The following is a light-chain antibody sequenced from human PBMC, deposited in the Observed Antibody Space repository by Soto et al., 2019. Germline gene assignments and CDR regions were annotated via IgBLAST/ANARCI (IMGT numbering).Light chain of an antibody. V-gene: IGLV1-44*01. J-gene: IGLJ1*01. CDR2: SNN. CDR1: SSNIGSNT. Sequence: QAVVTQPPSASGTPGQRVTISCSGSSSNIGSNTVNWYQQLPGTAPKLLIYSNNQRPSGVPDRFSGSLAISGLQSEDEADYYCAAWDDSLNGYVFGTGTKLTVL. CDR3: AAWDDSLNGYV.